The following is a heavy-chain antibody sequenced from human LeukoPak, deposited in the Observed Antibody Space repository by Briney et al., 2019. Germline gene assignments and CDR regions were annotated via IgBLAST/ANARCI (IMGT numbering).Heavy chain of an antibody. V-gene: IGHV3-30*04. D-gene: IGHD2-21*02. J-gene: IGHJ4*02. CDR1: GFTFSSYA. CDR3: AAHIVVATDY. CDR2: ISYDGSNK. Sequence: GGSLRLSCAASGFTFSSYAMHWVRQAPGKGLEWVAVISYDGSNKYYADSVKGRFTISSDNSKNTLYLRMNSLRAEDTAVYYCAAHIVVATDYWGQGTLVTVSS.